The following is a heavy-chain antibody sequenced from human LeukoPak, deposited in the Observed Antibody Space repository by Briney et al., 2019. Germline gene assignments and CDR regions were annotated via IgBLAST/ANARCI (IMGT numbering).Heavy chain of an antibody. CDR2: MNQDGSRK. CDR1: GFTFSSSW. J-gene: IGHJ4*02. D-gene: IGHD3-10*01. Sequence: PGGSLRLSCVASGFTFSSSWMSWVRQGPGKGPEWVANMNQDGSRKYYVDSVKGRFTISRDNAKNSLFLQMNGLRDEDTAVYYCTRDSQGSGTYSTDQWGQGTLATVSS. CDR3: TRDSQGSGTYSTDQ. V-gene: IGHV3-7*01.